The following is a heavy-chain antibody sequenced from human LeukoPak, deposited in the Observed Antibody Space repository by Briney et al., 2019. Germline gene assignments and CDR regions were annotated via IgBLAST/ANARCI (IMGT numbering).Heavy chain of an antibody. Sequence: SQTLSLTCTVSGGSISSGSYDGSSVRQPAGKGLELIGRIYTSGSTNYNPSLKSRLTISVDTSKNQFSLKLSSVPAADTAVYYCARDTFSSGRYFDYWGQGTLVTVSS. D-gene: IGHD6-6*01. J-gene: IGHJ4*02. CDR2: IYTSGST. CDR3: ARDTFSSGRYFDY. CDR1: GGSISSGSYD. V-gene: IGHV4-61*02.